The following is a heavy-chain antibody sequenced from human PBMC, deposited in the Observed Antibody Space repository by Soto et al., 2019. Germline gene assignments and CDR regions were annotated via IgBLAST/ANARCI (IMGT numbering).Heavy chain of an antibody. CDR1: GFTFSSYG. V-gene: IGHV3-33*01. CDR3: ARVGGGELGTLYYYYMDV. CDR2: IWYDGSNK. J-gene: IGHJ6*03. Sequence: QVQLVESGGGVVQPGRSLRLSCAACGFTFSSYGMHWVRQTPGKGLEWVAVIWYDGSNKYYADSVKGRFTISRDNSKNTLYLQMNSLRAEDTAVYYCARVGGGELGTLYYYYMDVWGKGTTVTVSS. D-gene: IGHD6-13*01.